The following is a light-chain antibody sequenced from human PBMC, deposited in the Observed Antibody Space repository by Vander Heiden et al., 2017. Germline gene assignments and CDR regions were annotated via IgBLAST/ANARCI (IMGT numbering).Light chain of an antibody. Sequence: DIQMTQSSSSLSASIGDRVTIPCRASQSISNYLNWYQQKPGKAPKLLIYAASSLQSGVPSRFSGSGSGTDFTLTISTLQPEDFATYYCQQSDSTPHTFGGGTKVEIK. CDR1: QSISNY. V-gene: IGKV1-39*01. CDR3: QQSDSTPHT. CDR2: AAS. J-gene: IGKJ4*01.